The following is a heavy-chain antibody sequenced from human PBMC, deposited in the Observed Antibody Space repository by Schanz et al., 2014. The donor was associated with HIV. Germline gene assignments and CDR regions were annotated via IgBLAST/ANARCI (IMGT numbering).Heavy chain of an antibody. Sequence: QVQLVESGGGVVQPRRSLRLSCAASGFSFNNYGMHWVRQAPGKGLEWVAVMSYDGINKHYADSVKGRFTISRDNSKNTLYLQMTTLRIDDTAVYYCAKPEYDSRGNSQSHFDYWGQGTLVTVSS. CDR2: MSYDGINK. J-gene: IGHJ4*02. D-gene: IGHD3-22*01. V-gene: IGHV3-30*18. CDR3: AKPEYDSRGNSQSHFDY. CDR1: GFSFNNYG.